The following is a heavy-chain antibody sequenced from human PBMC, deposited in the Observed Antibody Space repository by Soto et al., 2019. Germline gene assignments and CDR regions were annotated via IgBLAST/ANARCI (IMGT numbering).Heavy chain of an antibody. CDR3: ARGGVVAAQYFDY. Sequence: QVKLVESGGGVVQPGRSLRLSGAASGFSFSSYAMHWVRQAPGKRREWVSVISSGGSNKYYADSVKGRFTISRDNSKDTLYLQMTSLRATDTDVYSCARGGVVAAQYFDYWGQGTLVTVSS. CDR1: GFSFSSYA. V-gene: IGHV3-30-3*01. D-gene: IGHD2-15*01. J-gene: IGHJ4*02. CDR2: ISSGGSNK.